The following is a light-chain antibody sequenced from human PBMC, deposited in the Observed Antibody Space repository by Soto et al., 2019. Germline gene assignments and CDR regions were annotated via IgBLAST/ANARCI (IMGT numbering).Light chain of an antibody. J-gene: IGKJ3*01. CDR3: QQYGRSPT. CDR1: QSFSSCS. CDR2: GVS. V-gene: IGKV3-20*01. Sequence: EIVLTQSPGTLSLSPGERATLSCRASQSFSSCSLAWQQQTRGPAPLLLVDGVSSTATSTHNRFSGSGSGTDFTLTSRRLEDDDFAEYYCQQYGRSPTFGHGTKVDIK.